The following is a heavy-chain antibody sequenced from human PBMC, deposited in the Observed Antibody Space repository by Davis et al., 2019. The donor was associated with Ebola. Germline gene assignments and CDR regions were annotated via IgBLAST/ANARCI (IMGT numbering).Heavy chain of an antibody. V-gene: IGHV3-73*01. CDR1: GFTFSGSA. D-gene: IGHD4-17*01. CDR3: TSETTVIDY. Sequence: GESLKISCAASGFTFSGSAMHWVRQASGKGLEWVGRIRSKANSYATAYAASVKGRFTISRADSKNTAYLQMNSLKTEDTAVYYCTSETTVIDYWGQGTLVTVSS. CDR2: IRSKANSYAT. J-gene: IGHJ4*02.